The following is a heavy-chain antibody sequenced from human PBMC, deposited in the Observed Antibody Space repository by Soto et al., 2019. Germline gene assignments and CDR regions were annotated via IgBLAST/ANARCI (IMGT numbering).Heavy chain of an antibody. D-gene: IGHD1-26*01. J-gene: IGHJ4*02. CDR3: ARDTEGRRRELPNFDY. CDR2: ISSSSSYT. V-gene: IGHV3-21*05. CDR1: GFTFSSYS. Sequence: GSLRLSCAASGFTFSSYSMNWVRQAPGKGLEWVSYISSSSSYTNYADSVKGRFTISRDNAKNSLYLQMNSLRAEDTAVYYCARDTEGRRRELPNFDYWGQGTLVTVSS.